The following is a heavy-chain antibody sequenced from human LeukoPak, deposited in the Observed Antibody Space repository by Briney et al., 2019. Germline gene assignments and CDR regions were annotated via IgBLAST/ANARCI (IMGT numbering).Heavy chain of an antibody. CDR3: ARLSEYSSSSDSDY. Sequence: SVKVSCKASGGTFSSYAISWVRQAPGQGLEWMGGIIPIFGTANYAQKFQGRVTITADKSTSTAYMGLSSLRSEDTAVYYCARLSEYSSSSDSDYWGQGTLVTVSS. J-gene: IGHJ4*02. D-gene: IGHD6-6*01. V-gene: IGHV1-69*06. CDR2: IIPIFGTA. CDR1: GGTFSSYA.